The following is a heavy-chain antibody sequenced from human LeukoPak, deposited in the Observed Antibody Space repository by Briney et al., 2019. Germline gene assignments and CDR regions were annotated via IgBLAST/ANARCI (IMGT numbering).Heavy chain of an antibody. D-gene: IGHD3-10*01. CDR2: ISYDGSNK. CDR3: AKGWFGELLVCYFDY. V-gene: IGHV3-30*18. J-gene: IGHJ4*02. CDR1: GFTFSSYG. Sequence: GGSLRLSCAASGFTFSSYGMHWVRQAPGKGLEWVAVISYDGSNKYYADSVKGRFTISRDNSKYTLYLQLNSLRAEDTAVYYCAKGWFGELLVCYFDYWGQGTLVTVSS.